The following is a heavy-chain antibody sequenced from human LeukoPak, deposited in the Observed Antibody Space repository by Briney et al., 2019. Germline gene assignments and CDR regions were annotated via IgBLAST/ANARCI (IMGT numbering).Heavy chain of an antibody. Sequence: GGSLRLSCAASGFTFSGYEMIWVRQAPGKGLEWVSYISSSGSTIYYADSVRGRFTISRDNAKNSLYLQMNSLGAEDTAVYYCARVSSVVTKPSDYWGQGTLVTVSS. J-gene: IGHJ4*02. V-gene: IGHV3-48*03. CDR3: ARVSSVVTKPSDY. D-gene: IGHD4-17*01. CDR2: ISSSGSTI. CDR1: GFTFSGYE.